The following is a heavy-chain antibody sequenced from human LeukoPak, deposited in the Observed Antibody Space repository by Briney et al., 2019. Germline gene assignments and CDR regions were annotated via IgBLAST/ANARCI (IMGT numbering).Heavy chain of an antibody. CDR3: ARESTNWFDP. Sequence: SETPSLTCTVSGGSFSSSSYYWGWIRQPPGKGLEWLGYISYSGGTNYNPSLKSRVTISIDTSKNQFSLKLRSVTAADTAVYYCARESTNWFDPWGQGTLVTVSS. CDR2: ISYSGGT. V-gene: IGHV4-61*01. J-gene: IGHJ5*02. CDR1: GGSFSSSSYY.